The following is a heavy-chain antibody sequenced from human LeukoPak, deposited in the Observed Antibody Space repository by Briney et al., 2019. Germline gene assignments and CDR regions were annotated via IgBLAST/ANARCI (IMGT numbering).Heavy chain of an antibody. D-gene: IGHD2-2*01. J-gene: IGHJ4*02. V-gene: IGHV1-2*06. Sequence: ASVKVSCKASGYTFAGYYIRWVRRAPGQGLEWVGRINPNSGGTNYAQKFQGRVTMTRDTSISTAYMELSSLRSDDTAVYYCARVWGIVVVPAAPFDYWGQGTLVTVSS. CDR2: INPNSGGT. CDR1: GYTFAGYY. CDR3: ARVWGIVVVPAAPFDY.